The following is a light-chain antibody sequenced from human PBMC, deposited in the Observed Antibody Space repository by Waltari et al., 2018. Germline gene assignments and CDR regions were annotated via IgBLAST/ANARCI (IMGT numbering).Light chain of an antibody. Sequence: QSALTQPPSASGTPAQRVTMSCSGRNPNIGSKTVNWYQQFPGPAPKLLIYSNAQRPSGVPDRVSGSKSGTSASLAISGLQSEDEADYYCAAWDDSLNGWVFGGGTKLTVL. CDR1: NPNIGSKT. CDR3: AAWDDSLNGWV. CDR2: SNA. V-gene: IGLV1-44*01. J-gene: IGLJ3*02.